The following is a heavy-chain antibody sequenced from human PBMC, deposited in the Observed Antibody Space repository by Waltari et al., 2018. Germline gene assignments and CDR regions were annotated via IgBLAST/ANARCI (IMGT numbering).Heavy chain of an antibody. CDR2: INAGNGNT. Sequence: QVQRVQSGAEVKKPGASVKVSCKASGYSFTSYAMHWVRQAPGQRLEWMGGINAGNGNTKYSPKFQGSVTITSDTSASTAYMELSSLRSEDTAVYYCARGPHGSSCYYRPYYFDYWGQGTLVTVSS. CDR3: ARGPHGSSCYYRPYYFDY. D-gene: IGHD3-22*01. J-gene: IGHJ4*02. CDR1: GYSFTSYA. V-gene: IGHV1-3*01.